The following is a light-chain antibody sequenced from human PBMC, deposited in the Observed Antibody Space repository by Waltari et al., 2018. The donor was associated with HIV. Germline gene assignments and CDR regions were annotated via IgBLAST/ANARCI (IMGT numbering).Light chain of an antibody. Sequence: DIKMTQPPSSLSASVGDRVTITCRANQAIRNNLAWYQRKPGKVPKLLIYGAPTLQSGVPSRFSGSGSGPDVTLTISSLQPDDVATYYCQNYNSAPPTFGQGTRLDIK. J-gene: IGKJ5*01. CDR3: QNYNSAPPT. CDR1: QAIRNN. CDR2: GAP. V-gene: IGKV1-27*01.